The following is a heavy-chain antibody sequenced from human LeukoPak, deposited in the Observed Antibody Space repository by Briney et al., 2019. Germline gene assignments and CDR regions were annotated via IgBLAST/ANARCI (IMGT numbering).Heavy chain of an antibody. J-gene: IGHJ6*02. CDR3: AADDLSTGV. CDR2: IVVGSGNT. CDR1: GFTFSSSA. V-gene: IGHV1-58*02. Sequence: SVKVSCKASGFTFSSSAIQWVRQARGQPLEWIGWIVVGSGNTNYAQKFQERVTITRDMSTSTAYMELRRLRSEDTAVYYCAADDLSTGVWGQGTTVSVSS. D-gene: IGHD2/OR15-2a*01.